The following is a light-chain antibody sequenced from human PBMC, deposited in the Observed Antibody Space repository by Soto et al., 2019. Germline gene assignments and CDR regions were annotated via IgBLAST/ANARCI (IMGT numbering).Light chain of an antibody. J-gene: IGKJ1*01. CDR2: GAS. CDR3: QQYGSSWT. CDR1: QSVSSSY. Sequence: EIVLTQSPGTLSLSPGERATLSCRASQSVSSSYLAWYQQKPGQAPRLLIYGASSRATGIPDRFSGSGSGTDFTLTISRLEPEDCAVYSCQQYGSSWTFGQGTKVEIK. V-gene: IGKV3-20*01.